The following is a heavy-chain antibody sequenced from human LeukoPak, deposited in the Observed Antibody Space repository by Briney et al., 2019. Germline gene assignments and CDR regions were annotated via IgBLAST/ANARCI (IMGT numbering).Heavy chain of an antibody. CDR2: IKQDGSEK. D-gene: IGHD3-10*01. Sequence: PGGSLRLSCAASGFTFSSDWMSWVRQAPGKGLEWVANIKQDGSEKYYVDSVKGRFTISRDNAKNSLYLQMNSLRAEDTAVYYCARETHGDYMDVWGKGTTVTVSS. CDR1: GFTFSSDW. CDR3: ARETHGDYMDV. J-gene: IGHJ6*03. V-gene: IGHV3-7*01.